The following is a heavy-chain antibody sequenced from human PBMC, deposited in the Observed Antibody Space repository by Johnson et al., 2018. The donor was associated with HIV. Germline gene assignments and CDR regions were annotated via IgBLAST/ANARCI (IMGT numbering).Heavy chain of an antibody. D-gene: IGHD6-6*01. Sequence: EKLVESGGGLVQPGGSLRLSCAASGFTFSSYAMHWVRQAPGKGLEYVSAISSNGGSTYYANSVKGRFTISRDNSKNTLYLQMGSLRAEDMAVYYFAKGQDSSSPCAFDIWGQGTMVTVSS. CDR1: GFTFSSYA. J-gene: IGHJ3*02. V-gene: IGHV3-64*01. CDR2: ISSNGGST. CDR3: AKGQDSSSPCAFDI.